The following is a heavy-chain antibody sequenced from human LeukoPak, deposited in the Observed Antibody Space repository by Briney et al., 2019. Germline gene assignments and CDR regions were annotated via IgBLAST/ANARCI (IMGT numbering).Heavy chain of an antibody. CDR2: IYSGGTT. J-gene: IGHJ6*02. V-gene: IGHV3-53*01. CDR3: ARARILDV. D-gene: IGHD3-10*01. Sequence: GGSLRLSCAASGFTVSSNYMSWVLQAPGKGLEWVSVIYSGGTTYYADSVKSRFTISRNNSKHTLYLQMNSLRVEDTAVYYCARARILDVWGQGTTVTVSS. CDR1: GFTVSSNY.